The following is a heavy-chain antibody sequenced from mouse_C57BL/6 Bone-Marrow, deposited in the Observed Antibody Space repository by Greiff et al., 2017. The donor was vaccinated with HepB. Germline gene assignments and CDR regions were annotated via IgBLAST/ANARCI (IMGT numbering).Heavy chain of an antibody. V-gene: IGHV1-7*01. Sequence: QVHVKQSGAELAKPGASVKLSCKASGYTFTSYWMHWVKQRPGQGLEWIGYINPSSGYTKYNQKFKDKATLTADKSSSTAYMQLSSLTYEDSAVYYCARSSNYYGSSGYAMDYWGQGTSVTVSS. CDR3: ARSSNYYGSSGYAMDY. D-gene: IGHD1-1*01. CDR1: GYTFTSYW. J-gene: IGHJ4*01. CDR2: INPSSGYT.